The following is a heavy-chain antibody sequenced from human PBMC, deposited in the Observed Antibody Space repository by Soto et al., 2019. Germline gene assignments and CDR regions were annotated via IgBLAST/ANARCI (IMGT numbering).Heavy chain of an antibody. Sequence: GGSLRLSCAASGFTFSSYAMSWVRQAPGKGLEWVSAISGSGGSTYYADSVKGRFTISRDNSKNTLYLQMNSLRAEDTAVYYCAKDPGQWQQLFSEYFQHWGQGTLVTVSS. J-gene: IGHJ1*01. V-gene: IGHV3-23*01. D-gene: IGHD6-13*01. CDR2: ISGSGGST. CDR1: GFTFSSYA. CDR3: AKDPGQWQQLFSEYFQH.